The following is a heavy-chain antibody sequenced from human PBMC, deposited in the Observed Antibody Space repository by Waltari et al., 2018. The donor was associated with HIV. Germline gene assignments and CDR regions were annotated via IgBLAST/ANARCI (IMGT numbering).Heavy chain of an antibody. J-gene: IGHJ4*02. Sequence: QVQLVQSGAEVQKPGASVKVSCKASGYTFTDYHIHWVRRAPGEGLEWMGRISPKSGGATDARKFQGRVTMTRDTAFSTAYMDRSSLTSDDSAVYYCATGRRVVNYWGQGTLVTVSS. V-gene: IGHV1-2*06. CDR2: ISPKSGGA. D-gene: IGHD2-21*01. CDR1: GYTFTDYH. CDR3: ATGRRVVNY.